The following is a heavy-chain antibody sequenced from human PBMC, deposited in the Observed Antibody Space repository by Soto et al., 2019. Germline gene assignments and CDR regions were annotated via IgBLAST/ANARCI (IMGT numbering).Heavy chain of an antibody. CDR2: ISANGQGI. CDR3: AKDRNYPRDPLHY. CDR1: GFTFSTYA. Sequence: EVQLLESGGGLVQPGGSLRLSCAASGFTFSTYALSWVRQAPGKGLEWVSAISANGQGIYYADSVRGRFTISRDNSKNTIFLHMDSMRAEDTAVYYCAKDRNYPRDPLHYWGQGTLVTVSS. V-gene: IGHV3-23*01. D-gene: IGHD1-7*01. J-gene: IGHJ4*02.